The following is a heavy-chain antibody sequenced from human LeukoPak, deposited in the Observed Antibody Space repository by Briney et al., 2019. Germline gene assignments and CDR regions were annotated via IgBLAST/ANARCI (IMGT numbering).Heavy chain of an antibody. D-gene: IGHD3-10*01. CDR1: GFTFSTYW. CDR2: IKQDGSEK. CDR3: ARDFVRFGIDY. V-gene: IGHV3-7*01. Sequence: GGSLRLSCAASGFTFSTYWMTWVRQAPGKGLEWVANIKQDGSEKNYVDSVKGRFTISRDNAKNSLYLQMNSLRAEDTAVYYCARDFVRFGIDYWGQGTLVTVSS. J-gene: IGHJ4*02.